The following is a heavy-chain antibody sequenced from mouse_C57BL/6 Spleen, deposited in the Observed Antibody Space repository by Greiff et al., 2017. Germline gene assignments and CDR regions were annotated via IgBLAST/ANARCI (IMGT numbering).Heavy chain of an antibody. D-gene: IGHD1-1*01. J-gene: IGHJ4*01. CDR3: ARSTTVVKSRAMDY. Sequence: EVMLVESGGGLVKPGGSLKLSCAASGFTFSDYGMHWVRQAPEKGLEWVAYISSGSSTIYYAATVKGRFPISIDHAKNTLFLQMTSLRSEDTAMYYCARSTTVVKSRAMDYWGQGTSVTVSS. CDR1: GFTFSDYG. V-gene: IGHV5-17*01. CDR2: ISSGSSTI.